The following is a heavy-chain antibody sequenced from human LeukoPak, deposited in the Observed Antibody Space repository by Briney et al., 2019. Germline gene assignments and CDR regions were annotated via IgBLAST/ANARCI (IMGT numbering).Heavy chain of an antibody. D-gene: IGHD1-26*01. CDR1: GFTFSSYA. CDR2: ISYDGSNK. J-gene: IGHJ4*02. CDR3: ARDIGYYFDY. Sequence: GGSLRLSCAASGFTFSSYAMHWVRQAPGKGPEWVAVISYDGSNKYYADSVKGRFTISRDNSKNTLYLQMNSLRAEDTAVYYCARDIGYYFDYWGQGTLVTVSS. V-gene: IGHV3-30-3*01.